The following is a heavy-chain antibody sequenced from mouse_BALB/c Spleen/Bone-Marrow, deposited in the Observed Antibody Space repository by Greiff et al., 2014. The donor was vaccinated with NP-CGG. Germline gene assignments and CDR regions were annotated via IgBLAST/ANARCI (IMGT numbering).Heavy chain of an antibody. CDR2: IWAGGST. J-gene: IGHJ4*01. Sequence: QVHVKQSGPGLVAPSQSLSITCTVSGFSLTSYGVHWVRQPPGKGPEWLGVIWAGGSTNYNSALMSRLSISKDNSKSQVFLKMNSLQTDDTAMYYCARDRELSYAMDYWGQGTSVTVSS. CDR1: GFSLTSYG. D-gene: IGHD3-1*01. CDR3: ARDRELSYAMDY. V-gene: IGHV2-9*02.